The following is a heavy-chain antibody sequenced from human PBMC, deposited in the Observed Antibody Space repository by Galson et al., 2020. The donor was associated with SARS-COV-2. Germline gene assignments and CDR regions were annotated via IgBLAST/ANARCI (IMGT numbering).Heavy chain of an antibody. CDR1: GFTFSSYG. CDR3: AKDWTQDIVVVVAATKYYGMDV. V-gene: IGHV3-30*18. J-gene: IGHJ6*02. CDR2: ISSDGSNK. D-gene: IGHD2-15*01. Sequence: GGSLRLSCAASGFTFSSYGMHWVRQAPGKGLEWVAVISSDGSNKYYADSVKGRFTISRDNSKNTLYLQMNSLRAEDTAVYYCAKDWTQDIVVVVAATKYYGMDVWGQGTTVTVSS.